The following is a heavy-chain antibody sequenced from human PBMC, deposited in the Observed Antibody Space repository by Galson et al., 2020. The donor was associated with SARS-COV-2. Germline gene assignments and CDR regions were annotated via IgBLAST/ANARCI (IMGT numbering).Heavy chain of an antibody. CDR2: INPNSGGT. D-gene: IGHD6-13*01. CDR3: ARVGAAAGRDYYGMDG. V-gene: IGHV1-2*02. CDR1: GYTFTGYY. J-gene: IGHJ6*02. Sequence: ASVKVSCEASGYTFTGYYMHWVRQAPGQGLEWMGWINPNSGGTNYAQKFQGRVTMTRDTSISTAYMELSRLRSDDTAVYYCARVGAAAGRDYYGMDGWGQGTTVTVSS.